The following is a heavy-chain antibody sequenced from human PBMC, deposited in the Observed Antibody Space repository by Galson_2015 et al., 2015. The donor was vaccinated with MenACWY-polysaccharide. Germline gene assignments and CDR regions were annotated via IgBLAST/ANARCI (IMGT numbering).Heavy chain of an antibody. CDR1: GYTFTGYY. V-gene: IGHV1-2*02. CDR2: INPNSGGT. D-gene: IGHD6-6*01. CDR3: ARDTRTIAARPSTPDY. J-gene: IGHJ4*02. Sequence: SVKVSCKASGYTFTGYYMHWVRQAPGQGLEWMGWINPNSGGTNYAQKFQGRVTMTRDTSISTAYMELSRLRSDDTAVYYCARDTRTIAARPSTPDYWGQGTLVTVSS.